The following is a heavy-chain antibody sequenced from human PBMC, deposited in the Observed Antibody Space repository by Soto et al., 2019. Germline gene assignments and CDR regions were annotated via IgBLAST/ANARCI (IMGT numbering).Heavy chain of an antibody. CDR3: ARRSPSWAFDI. CDR1: GFTFSSYG. J-gene: IGHJ3*02. Sequence: GGSLRLSCAASGFTFSSYGIHWVRQAPGKGLEWVAVISNDGSKKYYADFVKGRFTIARDNSKNTVYLQMNSLRAEDTAVYYCARRSPSWAFDIWGQGTMVTVSS. CDR2: ISNDGSKK. D-gene: IGHD2-15*01. V-gene: IGHV3-30*03.